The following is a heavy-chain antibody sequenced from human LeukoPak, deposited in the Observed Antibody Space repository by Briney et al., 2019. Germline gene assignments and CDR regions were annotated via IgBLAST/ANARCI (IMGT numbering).Heavy chain of an antibody. Sequence: GGSLRLSCAASGFTFSYHWMHWVRQAPGKGLEWVALISSDGSKKYYTDSLKGRLTISRDNSNNTLYLQMNSLRAEDTAVYYCARGGVVVVAASYYYGMDVWGQGTTVTVSS. CDR3: ARGGVVVVAASYYYGMDV. CDR2: ISSDGSKK. CDR1: GFTFSYHW. D-gene: IGHD2-15*01. J-gene: IGHJ6*02. V-gene: IGHV3-30*03.